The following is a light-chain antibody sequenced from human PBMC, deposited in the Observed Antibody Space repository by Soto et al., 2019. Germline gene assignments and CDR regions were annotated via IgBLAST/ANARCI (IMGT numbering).Light chain of an antibody. V-gene: IGLV1-40*01. Sequence: QSVLTQPPSVSGAPGQRVTISCTGSSSNIGAGYDVHWYQQLPGTAHKLLIYGNSNRPSGVPDRFSGSKSGTSASLAITGLQAKDEADYYCQSYDSSLSGFVFGTGTQLTVL. CDR3: QSYDSSLSGFV. CDR2: GNS. CDR1: SSNIGAGYD. J-gene: IGLJ7*01.